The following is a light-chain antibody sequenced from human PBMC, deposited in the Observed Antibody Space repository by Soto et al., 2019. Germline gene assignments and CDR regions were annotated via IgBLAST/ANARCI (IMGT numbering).Light chain of an antibody. V-gene: IGLV2-11*01. CDR3: CSYAGIYTFYV. CDR1: SSDVGGYNY. Sequence: QSALTQPRSVSGSSGQSVTISCSGTSSDVGGYNYVSWYQQHPGKAPKLMIYDVSKRPSGVPDRFSGSKSGNTASLTISGLQAEDEADYYCCSYAGIYTFYVFGTGTKLTVL. CDR2: DVS. J-gene: IGLJ1*01.